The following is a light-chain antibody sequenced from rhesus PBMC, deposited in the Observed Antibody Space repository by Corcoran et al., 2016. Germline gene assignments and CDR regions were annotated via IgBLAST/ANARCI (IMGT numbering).Light chain of an antibody. V-gene: IGKV1S17*01. Sequence: DIQMTQSPSSLSASVGDRVTITCQASQGIDNNLAWYQQKPGKVPKLLTYAASILQNGVPSRLSGSGSGTDFTLTISSLQPEDFATYYCQHGYFIPLTFGGGTKVEIK. CDR1: QGIDNN. J-gene: IGKJ4*01. CDR3: QHGYFIPLT. CDR2: AAS.